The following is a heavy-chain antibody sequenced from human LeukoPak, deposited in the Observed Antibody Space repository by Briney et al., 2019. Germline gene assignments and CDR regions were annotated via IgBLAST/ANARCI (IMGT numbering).Heavy chain of an antibody. V-gene: IGHV3-7*01. CDR1: GFTFSNYW. CDR2: IKTDGSEK. CDR3: ATYSSLNAREFHY. D-gene: IGHD3-22*01. J-gene: IGHJ1*01. Sequence: PGGSLRLSCEGSGFTFSNYWMSWVRQAPGKGLEWVANIKTDGSEKYYVDSVKGRFTISRDNAKNSLYLQMNSLRAEDTAVYYCATYSSLNAREFHYWGQGTLVNVSS.